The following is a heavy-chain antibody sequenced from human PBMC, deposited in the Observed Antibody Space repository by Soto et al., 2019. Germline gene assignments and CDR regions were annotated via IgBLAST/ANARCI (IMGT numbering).Heavy chain of an antibody. CDR2: INHSGST. CDR1: GGSFSDYSWN. D-gene: IGHD6-13*01. J-gene: IGHJ6*02. CDR3: ARLKGIAAAGPSPYYYYGMDV. Sequence: SETLSLTCAVYGGSFSDYSWNWNWIRQPPGKGLEWIGEINHSGSTSHNPSLKSRVTLSLDTSKNQFSLILTSVTAADTAVYYCARLKGIAAAGPSPYYYYGMDVWGQGTTVTVSS. V-gene: IGHV4-34*01.